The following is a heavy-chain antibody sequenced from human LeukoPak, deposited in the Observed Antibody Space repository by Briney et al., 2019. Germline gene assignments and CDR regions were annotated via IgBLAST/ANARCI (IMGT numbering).Heavy chain of an antibody. CDR1: GFTFTSYW. D-gene: IGHD3-9*01. CDR2: IYPGDSDT. V-gene: IGHV5-51*01. J-gene: IGHJ4*02. CDR3: ARHKDDILTGYYPDY. Sequence: GGSLRLSCAASGFTFTSYWIGWVRQMPGKGLEWMGIIYPGDSDTRYSPSFQGQVTISADKSISTAYLQWSSLKASDTAMYYCARHKDDILTGYYPDYWGQGTLVTVSS.